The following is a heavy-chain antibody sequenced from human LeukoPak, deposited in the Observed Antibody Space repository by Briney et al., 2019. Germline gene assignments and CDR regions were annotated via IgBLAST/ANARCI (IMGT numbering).Heavy chain of an antibody. J-gene: IGHJ4*02. CDR3: AKGLEKESRLDY. V-gene: IGHV3-23*01. D-gene: IGHD1-1*01. CDR1: GITFSSYG. CDR2: ISSTGGTT. Sequence: PGGTLRLSCAASGITFSSYGMSWVRQAPGKGLEWVSSISSTGGTTYYADSVKGRFTISRDNSKNTLYLQMNSLRAEDTAIYYCAKGLEKESRLDYWGQGTLVTVSS.